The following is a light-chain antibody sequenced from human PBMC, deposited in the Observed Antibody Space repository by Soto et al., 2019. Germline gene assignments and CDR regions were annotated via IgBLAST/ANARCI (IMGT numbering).Light chain of an antibody. CDR2: GVS. Sequence: EIVMTQSPATLSVSPGERATLSCRASQSVSSNLAWYQQKPGQAPRLLISGVSTRATGIPARFSGSGSGTEFTLTISRLQSEDFAVYFCQQYYKWPTYTFGQGTKVEIK. J-gene: IGKJ2*01. CDR3: QQYYKWPTYT. CDR1: QSVSSN. V-gene: IGKV3-15*01.